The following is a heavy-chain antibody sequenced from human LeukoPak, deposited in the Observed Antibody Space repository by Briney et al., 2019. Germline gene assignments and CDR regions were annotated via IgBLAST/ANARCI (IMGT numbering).Heavy chain of an antibody. Sequence: SVKVSCKASGGTFSSYAISWVRQAPGQGLEWMGGIIPIFGTANYAQKFQGIVTITADESTSTAYMELSSLRSEDTAVYYCARDNLAYCGGDCRYDAFDIWGQGTMVTVSS. D-gene: IGHD2-21*02. CDR1: GGTFSSYA. V-gene: IGHV1-69*13. CDR2: IIPIFGTA. J-gene: IGHJ3*02. CDR3: ARDNLAYCGGDCRYDAFDI.